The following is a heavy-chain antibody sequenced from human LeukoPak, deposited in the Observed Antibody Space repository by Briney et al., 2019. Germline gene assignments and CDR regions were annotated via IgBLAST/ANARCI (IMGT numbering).Heavy chain of an antibody. CDR3: ARYSGSYPSFDY. Sequence: SETPSLTCTVSGGSISSYYWSWIRQPPGKGLEWIGYIYYSGSTNYNPSLKSRVTISVDTSKNQFSLKLSSVTAADTAVYYCARYSGSYPSFDYWGQGTLVTVSS. J-gene: IGHJ4*02. CDR2: IYYSGST. D-gene: IGHD1-26*01. V-gene: IGHV4-59*01. CDR1: GGSISSYY.